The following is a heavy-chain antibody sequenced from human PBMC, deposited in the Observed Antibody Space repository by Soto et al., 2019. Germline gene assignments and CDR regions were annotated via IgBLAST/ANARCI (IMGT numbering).Heavy chain of an antibody. D-gene: IGHD2-2*01. CDR3: AIRTGQLAIISEFDGDWFFEV. CDR2: INPDSGGT. Sequence: ASVKVSCKASGYTFTDYYIHWVRQAPGQGLGWVGWINPDSGGTNLAQRFQGRVTMTSDTSINTAYMELSSLRSDDTAVYYCAIRTGQLAIISEFDGDWFFEVWGRGALVTVS. V-gene: IGHV1-2*02. J-gene: IGHJ2*01. CDR1: GYTFTDYY.